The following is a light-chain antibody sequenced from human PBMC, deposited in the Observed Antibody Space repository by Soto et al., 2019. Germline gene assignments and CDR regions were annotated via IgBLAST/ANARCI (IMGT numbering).Light chain of an antibody. V-gene: IGKV1-12*01. Sequence: DIQRTQSPSSVSASVGDRVTIPCRSSQGVSYRLTSNHQKPGKAPKFLIYGASTLQSGVPSRFTGSGSGTDFTLTVNSLQAEDFATYYCQQSYTSPTTFGQGTRLEIK. CDR2: GAS. CDR1: QGVSYR. CDR3: QQSYTSPTT. J-gene: IGKJ5*01.